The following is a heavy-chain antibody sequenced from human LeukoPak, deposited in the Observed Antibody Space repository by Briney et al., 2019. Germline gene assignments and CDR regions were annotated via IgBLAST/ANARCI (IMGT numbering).Heavy chain of an antibody. D-gene: IGHD6-19*01. Sequence: SETLSLTCTVSGGSISSYYWNWIRQPPGKGLEWVGYIYYSGSTNYNPSLKSRVTISVDTSKNQFSLKLSSVTAADTAVYYCARDLRYSSGWYMFMDVWGKGTTVTVSS. J-gene: IGHJ6*03. CDR2: IYYSGST. V-gene: IGHV4-59*01. CDR3: ARDLRYSSGWYMFMDV. CDR1: GGSISSYY.